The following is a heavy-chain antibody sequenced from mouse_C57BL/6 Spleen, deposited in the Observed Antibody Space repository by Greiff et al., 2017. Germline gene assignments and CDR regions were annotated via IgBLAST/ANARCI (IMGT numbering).Heavy chain of an antibody. J-gene: IGHJ2*01. CDR3: ATGLRLYYFDY. CDR1: GYTFTSYW. D-gene: IGHD1-1*01. Sequence: VQLQQPGAELVKPGASVKLSCKASGYTFTSYWMQWVKQRPGQGLEWIGEIDPSDSYTNYNQKFKGKATLTVDTSSSTAYMQLSSLTSEDCAVYYCATGLRLYYFDYWGQGTTLTVSS. V-gene: IGHV1-50*01. CDR2: IDPSDSYT.